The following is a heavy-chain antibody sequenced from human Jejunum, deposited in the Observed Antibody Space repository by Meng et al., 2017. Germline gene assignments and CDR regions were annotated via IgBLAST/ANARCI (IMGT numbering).Heavy chain of an antibody. CDR3: ARHPTGGYNYFDY. CDR1: GGSISSNDYY. J-gene: IGHJ4*02. Sequence: QVQLQESGPGLVKPSQTLSLTCTVSGGSISSNDYYWSWIRQPPGKGLEWIAYIYYSGSSYSKSSLRSRVIISIDTSKNQFSLILSAVTAADTAVYYCARHPTGGYNYFDYWGQGTLVTVSS. V-gene: IGHV4-30-4*01. CDR2: IYYSGSS. D-gene: IGHD2-8*02.